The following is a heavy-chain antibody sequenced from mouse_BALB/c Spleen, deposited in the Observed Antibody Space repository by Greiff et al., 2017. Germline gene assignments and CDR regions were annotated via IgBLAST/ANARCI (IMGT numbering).Heavy chain of an antibody. V-gene: IGHV14-3*02. Sequence: VQLQQSGAELVKPGASVKLSCTASGFNIKDTYMHWVKQRPEQGLEWIGRIDPANGNTKYDPKFQGKATITADTSSNTAYLQLSSLTSEDTAVYYCASGDFHYYGYKADWGQGTLVTVSA. CDR3: ASGDFHYYGYKAD. CDR2: IDPANGNT. CDR1: GFNIKDTY. D-gene: IGHD1-2*01. J-gene: IGHJ3*01.